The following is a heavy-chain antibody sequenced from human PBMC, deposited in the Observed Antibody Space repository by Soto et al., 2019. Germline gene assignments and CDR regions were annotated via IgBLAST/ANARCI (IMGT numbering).Heavy chain of an antibody. Sequence: GASVKVSCKASGYTFTGYYMHWVRQAPGQRLEWMGWINPNSGGTNYAQKFQGRVTMTRDTSISTAYMGLSRLRSDDTAVYYCATGPRVIVLMVYASAPNWFDPWGQGTLVTVSS. V-gene: IGHV1-2*02. D-gene: IGHD2-8*01. CDR3: ATGPRVIVLMVYASAPNWFDP. CDR2: INPNSGGT. J-gene: IGHJ5*02. CDR1: GYTFTGYY.